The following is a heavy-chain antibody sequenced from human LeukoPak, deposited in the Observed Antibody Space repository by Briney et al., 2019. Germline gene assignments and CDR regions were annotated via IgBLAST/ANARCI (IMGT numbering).Heavy chain of an antibody. V-gene: IGHV2-70*11. Sequence: SGPALVKPTQTLTLTCTFSGFSLRTRGMCVSWIRQPPGKALEWLARIDWDDDKYYSTSLKTRLTISKDTSKNQVVLTMTDIDPVDTATYYCARLKSGSTVDYWGQGTLVTVSS. D-gene: IGHD1-26*01. CDR1: GFSLRTRGMC. J-gene: IGHJ4*02. CDR2: IDWDDDK. CDR3: ARLKSGSTVDY.